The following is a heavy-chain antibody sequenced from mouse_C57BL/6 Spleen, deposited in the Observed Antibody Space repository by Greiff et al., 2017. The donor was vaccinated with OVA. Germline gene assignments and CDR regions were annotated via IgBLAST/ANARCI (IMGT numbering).Heavy chain of an antibody. CDR2: IDPSDSYT. Sequence: QVQLQQPGAELVMPGASVKLSCKASGYTFTSYWMHWVKQRPGQGLEWIGEIDPSDSYTNYNQKFKGKSTLTVDKSSSTAYMQLSSLTSEDSAVYYCARIDDGSHGGFAYWGQGTLVTVSA. D-gene: IGHD2-3*01. V-gene: IGHV1-69*01. CDR3: ARIDDGSHGGFAY. CDR1: GYTFTSYW. J-gene: IGHJ3*01.